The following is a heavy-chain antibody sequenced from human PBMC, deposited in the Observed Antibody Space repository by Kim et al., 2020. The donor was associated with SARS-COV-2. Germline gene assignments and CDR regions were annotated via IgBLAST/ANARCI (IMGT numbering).Heavy chain of an antibody. CDR2: IYSGGST. Sequence: GGSLRLSCAASGFTVSSNYMSWVRQAPGKGLEWVSVIYSGGSTYYADSVKGRFTISRDNSKNTLYLQMNSLRAEDTAVYYCARERQLLVGGGFDPWGQGTLVTVSS. D-gene: IGHD6-6*01. V-gene: IGHV3-53*01. CDR1: GFTVSSNY. J-gene: IGHJ5*02. CDR3: ARERQLLVGGGFDP.